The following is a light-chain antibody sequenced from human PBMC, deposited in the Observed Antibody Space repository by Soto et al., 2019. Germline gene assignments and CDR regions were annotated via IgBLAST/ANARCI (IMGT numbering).Light chain of an antibody. J-gene: IGKJ5*01. Sequence: GDRVTITCRASQSINIWLAWYQQKPGKAPKLLIYRASTLESGVPSRFSGSGSGTKFTLTISSLQPDDFATYYCQQNYDTPITFGQGTRLENK. CDR3: QQNYDTPIT. CDR2: RAS. V-gene: IGKV1-5*03. CDR1: QSINIW.